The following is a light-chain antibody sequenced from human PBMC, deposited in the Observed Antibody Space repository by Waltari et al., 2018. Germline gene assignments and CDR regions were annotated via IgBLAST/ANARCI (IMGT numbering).Light chain of an antibody. CDR1: QSIGRS. J-gene: IGKJ5*01. CDR2: YAS. CDR3: HQSSKLPIT. V-gene: IGKV6-21*02. Sequence: DIVLTQSPDFQSVTPKEKVTITCRASQSIGRSLPWYQRKPGQSPNLLIKYASQSISGVPSRFSGSGSGTDFTLTITSLEAEDAATYFCHQSSKLPITFGQGTRLEI.